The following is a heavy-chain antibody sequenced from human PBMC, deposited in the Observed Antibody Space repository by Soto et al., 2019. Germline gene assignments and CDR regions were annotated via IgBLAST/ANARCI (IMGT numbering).Heavy chain of an antibody. CDR2: ISPYNGNT. V-gene: IGHV1-18*01. CDR3: ASGGSDYEYVIHGAFDI. J-gene: IGHJ3*02. D-gene: IGHD1-26*01. Sequence: QVQLVQSGAEVRKPGASVKVSCKASGYTFTTYGISWVRQAPGQGLEWMGWISPYNGNTNYAQKLQGRVTMTTDTSTSTAYMGLRSLRSDDTAVYYGASGGSDYEYVIHGAFDIWGQGTMVTVSS. CDR1: GYTFTTYG.